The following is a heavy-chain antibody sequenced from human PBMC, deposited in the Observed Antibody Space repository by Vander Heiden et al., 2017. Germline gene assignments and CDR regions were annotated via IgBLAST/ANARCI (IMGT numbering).Heavy chain of an antibody. CDR3: FIHGSDGY. D-gene: IGHD3-10*01. CDR2: IKSKTDGETV. J-gene: IGHJ4*02. Sequence: EAQRVQYGGGLVKQGGSTRYSCEAYGFSFTYAWMNWVRQTPGKGLEWVGRIKSKTDGETVEYAASVKGRFIISRDDSKDMLYLQINSLKTDDSGLYFCFIHGSDGYWGQGSLLTVSS. V-gene: IGHV3-15*01. CDR1: GFSFTYAW.